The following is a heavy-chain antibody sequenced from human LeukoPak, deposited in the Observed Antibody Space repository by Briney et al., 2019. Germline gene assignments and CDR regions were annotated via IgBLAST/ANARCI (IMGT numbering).Heavy chain of an antibody. CDR1: GGSISSSSYY. CDR3: ARRGYSGYDPSWFDP. J-gene: IGHJ5*02. D-gene: IGHD5-12*01. CDR2: IYYSGST. Sequence: PETLSLTCTVSGGSISSSSYYWGWIRQPPGKGLEWIGSIYYSGSTYYNPSLKSRVTISVDTSKNQFSLKLSSVTAADTAVYYCARRGYSGYDPSWFDPWGQGTLVTVSS. V-gene: IGHV4-39*01.